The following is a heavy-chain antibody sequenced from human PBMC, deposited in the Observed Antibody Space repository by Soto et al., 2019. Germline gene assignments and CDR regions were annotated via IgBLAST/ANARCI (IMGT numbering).Heavy chain of an antibody. CDR3: ARRYIVAAVQPRDY. D-gene: IGHD6-13*01. V-gene: IGHV3-30-3*01. J-gene: IGHJ4*02. Sequence: GLPLRLSCAASGFNFSSHAMHWVRQGPGTGLEWVAVISYDGSNKYYADSVKGRFTISRDNSKNTLYLQVNSLSAEDTAVYYCARRYIVAAVQPRDYCGQGTLVSVSS. CDR1: GFNFSSHA. CDR2: ISYDGSNK.